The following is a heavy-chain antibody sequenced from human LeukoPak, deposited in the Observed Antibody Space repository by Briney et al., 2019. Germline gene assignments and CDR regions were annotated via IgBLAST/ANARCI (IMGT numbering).Heavy chain of an antibody. V-gene: IGHV4-59*08. Sequence: SETLSLTCTVSGGFISSYYWSWIRQHPGKGLEWIGYIYYSGSTNYNPSLKSRVTISVDTSKNQFSLKLSSVTAADTAVYYCARSARGQQAFDYWGQGTLVTVSS. J-gene: IGHJ4*02. CDR3: ARSARGQQAFDY. D-gene: IGHD6-13*01. CDR1: GGFISSYY. CDR2: IYYSGST.